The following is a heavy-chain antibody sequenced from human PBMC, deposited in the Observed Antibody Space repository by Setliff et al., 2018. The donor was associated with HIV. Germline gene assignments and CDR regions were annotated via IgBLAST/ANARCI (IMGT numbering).Heavy chain of an antibody. D-gene: IGHD3-9*01. CDR1: GYTFTGYD. V-gene: IGHV1-2*02. CDR2: VNPNSGGT. J-gene: IGHJ4*02. Sequence: GASVKVSCKASGYTFTGYDMHWVRQAPGQGLEWMGWVNPNSGGTNYAQKFQGRVTMTRDTSISTAYMELSRLRSDDTAVYYCARDLTGDLFFDYWGQGTLVTVS. CDR3: ARDLTGDLFFDY.